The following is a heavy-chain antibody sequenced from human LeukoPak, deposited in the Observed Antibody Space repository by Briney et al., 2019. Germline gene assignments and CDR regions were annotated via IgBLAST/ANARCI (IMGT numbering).Heavy chain of an antibody. CDR3: AKDSYDTSI. Sequence: PGGSPRLSCAASGFSVSSNYMSWVRQTPGKGLECVSLIYSGGNTYYADSVKGRFTISRDHSKNTLYLQMNTLRAEDTAVYYCAKDSYDTSIWGQGTLVTVSA. V-gene: IGHV3-53*01. J-gene: IGHJ4*02. CDR1: GFSVSSNY. CDR2: IYSGGNT. D-gene: IGHD3-22*01.